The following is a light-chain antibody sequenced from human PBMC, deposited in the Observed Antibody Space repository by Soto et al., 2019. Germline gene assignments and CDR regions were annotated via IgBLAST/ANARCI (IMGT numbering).Light chain of an antibody. CDR1: RGISTG. Sequence: DIQMTQSPSTLSASVGARVTTTCRASRGISTGLAWYQQRPGIAPKLLILDASILQSGVPSRFSGSGSGTEFTLSISRLQTDDFATYYCQQYGSFSPITFGGGPKVEI. CDR2: DAS. J-gene: IGKJ4*01. CDR3: QQYGSFSPIT. V-gene: IGKV1-5*01.